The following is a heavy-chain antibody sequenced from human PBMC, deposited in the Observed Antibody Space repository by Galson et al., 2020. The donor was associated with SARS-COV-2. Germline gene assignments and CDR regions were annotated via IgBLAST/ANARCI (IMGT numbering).Heavy chain of an antibody. D-gene: IGHD2-2*01. V-gene: IGHV3-20*04. CDR1: GVTIDDYG. CDR2: INKNGGST. CDR3: ARGYVAGPVGF. J-gene: IGHJ3*01. Sequence: GGSLSLSCAASGVTIDDYGMSWVRQVPGKGLEWVWGINKNGGSTNYADSVRGRFTISRDNAKNSLYLQMNSLRAEDTALYFCARGYVAGPVGFWAQGTMVTGSS.